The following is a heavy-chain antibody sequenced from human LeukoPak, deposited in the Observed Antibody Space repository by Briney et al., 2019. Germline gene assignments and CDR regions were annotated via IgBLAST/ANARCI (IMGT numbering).Heavy chain of an antibody. D-gene: IGHD3-9*01. CDR1: GFTFSTYG. J-gene: IGHJ6*03. CDR2: ISYDGSNK. V-gene: IGHV3-30*18. CDR3: AKEGKDGYYDILTDDYYYMDV. Sequence: GGSLRLSCAASGFTFSTYGMHWVRQAPGKGLEWVAVISYDGSNKYYADSVKGRFTISRDNSKNTLYLQMNSLRAEDTAVYYCAKEGKDGYYDILTDDYYYMDVWGKGTTVTISS.